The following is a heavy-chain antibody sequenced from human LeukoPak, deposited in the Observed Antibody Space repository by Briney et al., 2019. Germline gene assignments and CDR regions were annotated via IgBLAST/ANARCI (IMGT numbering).Heavy chain of an antibody. V-gene: IGHV1-2*02. CDR3: ARSGFSTGFYLDF. CDR1: GYTFTGQF. J-gene: IGHJ4*02. D-gene: IGHD2-8*02. Sequence: GASVKVSCKASGYTFTGQFIHWLRQAPGRSLEWMGWIDPPSGVPHYAQKFQDTVTMTRDTSNGTAYMEVRRLKSDDTAVYYCARSGFSTGFYLDFWGQGTLISVSS. CDR2: IDPPSGVP.